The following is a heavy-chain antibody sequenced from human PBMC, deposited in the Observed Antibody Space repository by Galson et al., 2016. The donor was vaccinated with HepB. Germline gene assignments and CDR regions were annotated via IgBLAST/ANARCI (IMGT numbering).Heavy chain of an antibody. J-gene: IGHJ6*02. V-gene: IGHV3-33*06. CDR1: GFTFSSYG. CDR2: IWYDGSNK. CDR3: AKTYYDFWSGYDYYYGMDV. D-gene: IGHD3-3*01. Sequence: SLRLSCAASGFTFSSYGMHWVRQAPGKGLEWVAVIWYDGSNKYYADSVKGRFTISRDNSKNTLYLQMNSLRAEDMAVYYCAKTYYDFWSGYDYYYGMDVWGQGTTVTVSS.